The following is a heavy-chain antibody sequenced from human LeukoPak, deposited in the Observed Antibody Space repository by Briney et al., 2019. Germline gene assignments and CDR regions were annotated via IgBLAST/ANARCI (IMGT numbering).Heavy chain of an antibody. Sequence: GGSLRLSCAASGFTFSSYGMNWVRQAPGRGLEWVSSITSGGLYTYYTDSVKGRFTISRDNAKSSLYLQMNSLRAEDTAVYYCARLYGSGYDAFDIWGQGTMVTVSS. CDR1: GFTFSSYG. J-gene: IGHJ3*02. V-gene: IGHV3-21*01. D-gene: IGHD3-10*01. CDR2: ITSGGLYT. CDR3: ARLYGSGYDAFDI.